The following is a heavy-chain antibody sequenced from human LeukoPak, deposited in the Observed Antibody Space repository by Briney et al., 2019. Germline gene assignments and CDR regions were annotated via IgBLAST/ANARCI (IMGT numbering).Heavy chain of an antibody. D-gene: IGHD5-24*01. CDR1: GDSIPSAGYV. CDR3: ARDANDGYGGYMDV. CDR2: IYNSGST. V-gene: IGHV4-31*03. J-gene: IGHJ6*03. Sequence: PSETLSLTCTVSGDSIPSAGYVWNWIRQHPGKGLEWIGYIYNSGSTSYNPSLKSRISISIDTSKNQFSLRLSSVTAADTAVYYCARDANDGYGGYMDVWGQGTTVTVSS.